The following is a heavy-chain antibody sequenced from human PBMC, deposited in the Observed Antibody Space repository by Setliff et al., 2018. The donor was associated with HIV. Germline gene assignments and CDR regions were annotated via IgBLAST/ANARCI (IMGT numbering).Heavy chain of an antibody. V-gene: IGHV3-23*01. D-gene: IGHD1-1*01. J-gene: IGHJ4*02. CDR1: GFTFSNYA. CDR2: ISRSGDNT. Sequence: GGSLRLSCAASGFTFSNYAMSWVRQPPGKGLGWVAGISRSGDNTNYADSVKGRFNISRDNSKNTLFLEMSSLRAEDTAVYYCAKLLYPQLWPLDIDHWGQGRLVTVSS. CDR3: AKLLYPQLWPLDIDH.